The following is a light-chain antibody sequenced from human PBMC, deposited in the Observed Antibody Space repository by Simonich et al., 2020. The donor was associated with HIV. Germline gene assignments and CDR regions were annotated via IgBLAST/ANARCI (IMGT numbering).Light chain of an antibody. V-gene: IGKV3-15*01. CDR2: GAS. CDR1: QSISSN. CDR3: QQYNNWPPYT. J-gene: IGKJ2*01. Sequence: EIVITQSPATLSVSPGERATLSCRTSQSISSNLAWYQRKPGQAPRLLIYGASNRATAIPARFSGSGFGTEFTLTISSLQSEDFAVYYCQQYNNWPPYTFGQGTKLEIK.